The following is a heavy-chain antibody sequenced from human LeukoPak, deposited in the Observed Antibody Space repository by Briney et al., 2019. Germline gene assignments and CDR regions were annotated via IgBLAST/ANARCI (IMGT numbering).Heavy chain of an antibody. J-gene: IGHJ4*02. V-gene: IGHV3-7*01. CDR1: GFTASTNN. D-gene: IGHD2-2*01. CDR3: ARDAPAYIVVVPAAIKGIDY. Sequence: GGPLRPPCPPPGFTASTNNISWARQPPGKGRKWVANKKQKGSEKYYVDSVKGRFTISRDNAKSSLYLRMNSLRAEDTAVYYCARDAPAYIVVVPAAIKGIDYWGQGALVTVSS. CDR2: KKQKGSEK.